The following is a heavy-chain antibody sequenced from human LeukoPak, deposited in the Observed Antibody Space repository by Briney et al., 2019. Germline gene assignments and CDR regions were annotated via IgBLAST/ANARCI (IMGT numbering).Heavy chain of an antibody. J-gene: IGHJ4*02. V-gene: IGHV3-23*01. CDR2: ISGSTVTT. CDR3: AKDSQDWNHHYFDT. Sequence: GGSLRLSCAASGFTFTNHAMNWVRQAPGKGLEWVSGISGSTVTTYCADSVKGRFTISRDNSKNTLYLQMNSLRAEDTAVYYCAKDSQDWNHHYFDTWGQGTLVTVSS. D-gene: IGHD1-1*01. CDR1: GFTFTNHA.